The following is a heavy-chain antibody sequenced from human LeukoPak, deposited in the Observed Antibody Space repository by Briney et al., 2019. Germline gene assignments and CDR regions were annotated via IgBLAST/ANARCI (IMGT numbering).Heavy chain of an antibody. Sequence: PSETLSLTYTVSGGSISSSSYYWGWIRQPPGKGLECIGSIYYSGSTYYNPSLKSRVTISVDTSKNQFSLKLSSVTAADTAVYYCATWEVATSYYFDYWGQGTLVSVSS. J-gene: IGHJ4*02. D-gene: IGHD5-12*01. CDR2: IYYSGST. CDR3: ATWEVATSYYFDY. V-gene: IGHV4-39*01. CDR1: GGSISSSSYY.